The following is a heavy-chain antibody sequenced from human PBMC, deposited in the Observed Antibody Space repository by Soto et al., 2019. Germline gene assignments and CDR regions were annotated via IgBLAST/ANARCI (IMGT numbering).Heavy chain of an antibody. J-gene: IGHJ6*02. CDR3: ARGGRRGTSYYYYYYGMDV. D-gene: IGHD2-2*01. CDR1: GGSFSGYY. V-gene: IGHV4-34*01. CDR2: INHSGST. Sequence: SETLSLTCAVYGGSFSGYYWSWIRQPPGKGLEWIGEINHSGSTNYNPSLKSRVTISVDTSKNQFSLKLSSVTAADTAVYYCARGGRRGTSYYYYYYGMDVWGQGTTVTVSS.